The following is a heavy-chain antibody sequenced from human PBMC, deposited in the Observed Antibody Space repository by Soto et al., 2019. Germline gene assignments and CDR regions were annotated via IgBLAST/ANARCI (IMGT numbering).Heavy chain of an antibody. J-gene: IGHJ4*02. CDR3: VRVTPGTTRRYFDY. D-gene: IGHD1-7*01. V-gene: IGHV3-72*01. Sequence: EVQLVESGGGLVQPGGSLRLSCAASGFTFSDHYMDWVRQAPGKGLEWVGRIRNKDNSYTTQYAASVKGRLSISRDDSQNLIYLQMNNLKTDGTALFYCVRVTPGTTRRYFDYWGQGNLVTVSS. CDR2: IRNKDNSYTT. CDR1: GFTFSDHY.